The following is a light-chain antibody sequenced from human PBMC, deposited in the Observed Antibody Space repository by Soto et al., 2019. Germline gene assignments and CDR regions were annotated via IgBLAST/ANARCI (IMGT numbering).Light chain of an antibody. J-gene: IGKJ1*01. CDR1: QNIGTY. CDR2: GAS. V-gene: IGKV3-15*01. CDR3: QQYDNLPPWT. Sequence: EIVMTQSPATLSVSPGERATLSCKASQNIGTYLDWYQQKPGQAPLLLIYGASTRATGVPARFSGGGSGTEFTLTISSLQSEDFAIYHCQQYDNLPPWTFGQGTKVEIK.